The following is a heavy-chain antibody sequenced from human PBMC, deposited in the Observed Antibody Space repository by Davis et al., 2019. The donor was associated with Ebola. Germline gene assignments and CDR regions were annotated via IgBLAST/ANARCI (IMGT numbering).Heavy chain of an antibody. J-gene: IGHJ6*04. V-gene: IGHV4-31*03. CDR3: AGSTGYYYGLDV. CDR1: GGSISSGGYY. CDR2: IYYSGST. Sequence: MPSETLSLTCTVSGGSISSGGYYWSWSRQHPGKGLEWIGYIYYSGSTYYNPSLKSRVTISVDTSKNQFSLTLSSVTAADTAVYHCAGSTGYYYGLDVWGKGTTVTVSS. D-gene: IGHD1-26*01.